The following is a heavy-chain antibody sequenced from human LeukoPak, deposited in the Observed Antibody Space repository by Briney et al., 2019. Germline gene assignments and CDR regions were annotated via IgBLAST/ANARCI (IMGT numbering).Heavy chain of an antibody. Sequence: GRSPRLSCIVSGFTLTSYEISSFRQAPGQGLEWVLSIGYSGSDTHYADSVKGRFTVSRDNSKNTLYLQLNSLRADDTAVYYCTRNSGWYGVSWGQGTLVSVSS. J-gene: IGHJ4*02. CDR3: TRNSGWYGVS. CDR1: GFTLTSYE. CDR2: IGYSGSDT. V-gene: IGHV3-23*01. D-gene: IGHD6-19*01.